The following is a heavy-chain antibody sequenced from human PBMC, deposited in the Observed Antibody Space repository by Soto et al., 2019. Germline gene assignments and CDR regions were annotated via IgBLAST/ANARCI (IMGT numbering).Heavy chain of an antibody. CDR2: IYYSGST. Sequence: SETLSLTCTVSGGSISSGGYYWSWIRQHPGKGLEWIGYIYYSGSTYYNPSLKSRVTISVDTSKNQFSLKLSSVTAADTAVYYCARDRDIWFGEPSSPQSSYYYMDVWGKGTTVTVSS. J-gene: IGHJ6*03. V-gene: IGHV4-31*03. D-gene: IGHD3-10*01. CDR3: ARDRDIWFGEPSSPQSSYYYMDV. CDR1: GGSISSGGYY.